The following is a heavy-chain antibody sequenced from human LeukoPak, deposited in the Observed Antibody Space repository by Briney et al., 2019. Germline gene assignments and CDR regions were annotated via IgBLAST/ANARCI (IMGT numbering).Heavy chain of an antibody. CDR1: GFTFDDYA. D-gene: IGHD2-15*01. CDR3: ARPSDRIVVVVAATPGHAFDI. J-gene: IGHJ3*02. CDR2: ISWNSGSI. Sequence: GGSLRLSCAASGFTFDDYAMHWVRQAPGKGLEWVSGISWNSGSIGYADSVKGRFTISRDNAKNSLYLQMNSLRAEDTALYYCARPSDRIVVVVAATPGHAFDIWGQGTMVTVSS. V-gene: IGHV3-9*01.